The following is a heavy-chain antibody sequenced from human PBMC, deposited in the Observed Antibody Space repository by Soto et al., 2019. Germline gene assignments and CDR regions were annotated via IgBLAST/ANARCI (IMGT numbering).Heavy chain of an antibody. CDR3: ARHEAYCGGDCYSPNLDAFDI. Sequence: GESLKISCKGSGYSFTSYWISWVRQMPGKGLEWMGRIDPSDSYTNYSPSFQGHVTISADKSISTAYLQWSSLKASDTAMYYCARHEAYCGGDCYSPNLDAFDIWGQGTMVTVSS. J-gene: IGHJ3*02. CDR2: IDPSDSYT. V-gene: IGHV5-10-1*01. D-gene: IGHD2-21*02. CDR1: GYSFTSYW.